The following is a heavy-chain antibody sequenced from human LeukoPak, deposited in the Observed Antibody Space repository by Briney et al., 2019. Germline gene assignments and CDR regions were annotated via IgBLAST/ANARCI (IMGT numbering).Heavy chain of an antibody. CDR3: VGYYVGKFDY. CDR1: GFVVSDNY. D-gene: IGHD3-16*01. J-gene: IGHJ4*02. V-gene: IGHV3-66*02. Sequence: PGGSLRLSCAASGFVVSDNYMSWLRQAPGQGLEWVSLIYTSGITKYTDSVKGRFTISRDNAKNTLYLQMNTLSAEDTAVYYCVGYYVGKFDYWGQGTLVTVSS. CDR2: IYTSGIT.